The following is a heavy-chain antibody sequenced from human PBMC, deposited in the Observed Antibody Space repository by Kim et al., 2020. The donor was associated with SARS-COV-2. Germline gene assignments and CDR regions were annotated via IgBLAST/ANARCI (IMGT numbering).Heavy chain of an antibody. J-gene: IGHJ5*02. Sequence: GGSLRLSCTASGFTFGDYAMSWFRQAPGKGLEWVGFIRSKAYGGTTEYAASVKGRFTISRDDSKSIAYLQMNSLKTEDTAVYYCTRDKGYYDFWSGRGDWFDPWGQGTLVTVSS. V-gene: IGHV3-49*03. CDR3: TRDKGYYDFWSGRGDWFDP. CDR2: IRSKAYGGTT. CDR1: GFTFGDYA. D-gene: IGHD3-3*01.